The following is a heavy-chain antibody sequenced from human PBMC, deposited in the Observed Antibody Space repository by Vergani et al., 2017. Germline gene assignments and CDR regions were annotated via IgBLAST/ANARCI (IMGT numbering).Heavy chain of an antibody. CDR3: AKGGWRNDIVVVPAAINFDY. J-gene: IGHJ4*02. V-gene: IGHV3-11*01. CDR1: GFTFGDYY. D-gene: IGHD2-2*01. Sequence: QVQLVESGGGLVKPGGSLRLSCAASGFTFGDYYMSWIRQAPGKGLECVSNITSSGSTIYYADSVKGRFTISRDNSKNTLYLQMNSLRAEDTAVYYCAKGGWRNDIVVVPAAINFDYWGQGTLVTVSS. CDR2: ITSSGSTI.